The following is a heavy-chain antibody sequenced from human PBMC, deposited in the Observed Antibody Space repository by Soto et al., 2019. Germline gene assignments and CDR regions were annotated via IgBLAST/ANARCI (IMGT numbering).Heavy chain of an antibody. CDR1: VGAFSNFV. V-gene: IGHV1-69*13. CDR3: AIEGGQGWFDH. J-gene: IGHJ5*02. D-gene: IGHD2-15*01. CDR2: IIPMLDIV. Sequence: SVKVSCKASVGAFSNFVISWVRQAPGQGLEWLGGIIPMLDIVHYAQKFQGRVAITADESTSTAYMELSSLSSEDTAVYYCAIEGGQGWFDHWGQGSLVTVSS.